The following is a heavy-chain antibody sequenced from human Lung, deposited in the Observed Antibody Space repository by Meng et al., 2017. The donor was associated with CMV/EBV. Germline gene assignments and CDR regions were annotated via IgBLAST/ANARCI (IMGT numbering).Heavy chain of an antibody. CDR2: ISYDGSNK. CDR3: ARGQWHSLDY. D-gene: IGHD6-19*01. Sequence: QGQRVEFGGGVVQPWRSLRLSGAASGVTFSSYAMHWVRQAPGKGLEWVAVISYDGSNKYYADSVKGRFTISRDNSKNTLYLQMNSLRAEDTAVYYCARGQWHSLDYWGQGTLVTVSS. V-gene: IGHV3-30-3*01. CDR1: GVTFSSYA. J-gene: IGHJ4*02.